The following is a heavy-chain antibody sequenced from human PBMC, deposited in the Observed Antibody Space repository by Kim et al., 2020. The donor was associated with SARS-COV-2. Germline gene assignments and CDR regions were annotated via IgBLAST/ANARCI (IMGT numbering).Heavy chain of an antibody. D-gene: IGHD3-3*01. CDR1: GGSISSYY. CDR3: ARVELRFVGFDY. J-gene: IGHJ4*02. CDR2: IYYSGST. Sequence: SETLSLTCTVSGGSISSYYWSWIRQPPGKGLEWIGYIYYSGSTNYNPSLKSRVTISVDTSKNQFSLKLSSVTAADTAVYYCARVELRFVGFDYWGQGTLVTVSS. V-gene: IGHV4-59*01.